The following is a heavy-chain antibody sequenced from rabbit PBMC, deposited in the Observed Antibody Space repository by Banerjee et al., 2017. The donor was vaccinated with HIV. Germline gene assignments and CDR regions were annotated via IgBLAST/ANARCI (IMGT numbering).Heavy chain of an antibody. CDR2: INTSTGNN. Sequence: QEQLKETGGGLFQPGGSLALTCKASGFSLSNKYVMCWVRQAPGKGLEWIACINTSTGNNVYAIWAKGRFTISKTSSTTVTLQMTSLTAADTATYFCARAQSGAISYGFDLWGPGTLVTVS. J-gene: IGHJ4*01. D-gene: IGHD6-1*01. V-gene: IGHV1S45*01. CDR1: GFSLSNKYV. CDR3: ARAQSGAISYGFDL.